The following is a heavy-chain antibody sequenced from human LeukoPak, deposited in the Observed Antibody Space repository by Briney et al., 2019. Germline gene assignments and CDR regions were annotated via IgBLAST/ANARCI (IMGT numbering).Heavy chain of an antibody. CDR3: ARAGWELEPLDY. CDR2: IYYSGNT. CDR1: GGSFSGYY. V-gene: IGHV4-34*01. J-gene: IGHJ4*02. Sequence: SETLSLTCAVYGGSFSGYYWSWIRQPPGKGLEWIGNIYYSGNTYYNPSLKSRVTISVDTSKNQFSLKLSSVTAADTAVYYCARAGWELEPLDYWGQGTLVTVSS. D-gene: IGHD1-1*01.